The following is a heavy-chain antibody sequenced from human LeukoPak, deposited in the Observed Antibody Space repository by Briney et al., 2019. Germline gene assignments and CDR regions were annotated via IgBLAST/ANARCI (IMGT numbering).Heavy chain of an antibody. CDR1: GFTFSTYA. CDR2: ISYDGNNK. Sequence: QPGGSLRLSCAASGFTFSTYAMHWVRQAPGKGLEWVAVISYDGNNKYYADSVKGRFTISRDNSKDTLYLQMNSLRVEDTAVYYCARPKQYHGSGSFDYWGQGTLVSVSS. J-gene: IGHJ4*02. D-gene: IGHD3-10*01. V-gene: IGHV3-30-3*01. CDR3: ARPKQYHGSGSFDY.